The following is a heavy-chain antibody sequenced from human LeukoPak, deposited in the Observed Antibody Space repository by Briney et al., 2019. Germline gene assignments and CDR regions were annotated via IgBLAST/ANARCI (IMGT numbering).Heavy chain of an antibody. CDR1: GGSISSYY. CDR3: ARALGGYYYDY. J-gene: IGHJ4*02. Sequence: SETLSLTCTVSGGSISSYYWSWIRQPPGKGLEWIGYIYYSGSTNYNLSLKSRVTISVDTSKNQFSLKLSSVTAADTAVYYCARALGGYYYDYWGQGTLVTVSS. CDR2: IYYSGST. V-gene: IGHV4-59*01. D-gene: IGHD3-22*01.